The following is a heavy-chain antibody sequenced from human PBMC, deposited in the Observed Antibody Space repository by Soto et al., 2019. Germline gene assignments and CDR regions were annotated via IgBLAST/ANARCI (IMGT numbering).Heavy chain of an antibody. J-gene: IGHJ4*02. V-gene: IGHV4-31*03. D-gene: IGHD3-22*01. Sequence: PSETLSLTCSVSGGSITNCDYFWGWIRQHPGKGLEWIGYIYYRGATYYNPSLRSRLTISIDTSKNQFSLNLRSVTAADTAVYYCERGTHDSSAYFDYWGQGTLVPVAS. CDR2: IYYRGAT. CDR3: ERGTHDSSAYFDY. CDR1: GGSITNCDYF.